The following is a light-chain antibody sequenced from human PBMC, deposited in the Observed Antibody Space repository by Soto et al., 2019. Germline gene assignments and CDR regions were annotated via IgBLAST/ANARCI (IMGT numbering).Light chain of an antibody. V-gene: IGLV2-14*01. J-gene: IGLJ1*01. CDR2: GNS. Sequence: TQPASVSGSPGQSITISCTGTSTDIGADNYVSWYQQHPEKAPKLILSGNSNRPSGLSDRFSASKSGNSASLTITGLQAEDEADYYCRSYASSATPYVFGTGTKVTVL. CDR3: RSYASSATPYV. CDR1: STDIGADNY.